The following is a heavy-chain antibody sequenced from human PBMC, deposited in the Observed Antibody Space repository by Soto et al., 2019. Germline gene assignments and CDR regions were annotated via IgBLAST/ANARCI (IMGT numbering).Heavy chain of an antibody. CDR2: IIPIFGTA. CDR3: ARDSDCSGGSCYWFDP. D-gene: IGHD2-15*01. V-gene: IGHV1-69*13. CDR1: GGTFSSYA. J-gene: IGHJ5*02. Sequence: PSVKVSCKASGGTFSSYAISWVRQAPGQGLEWMGGIIPIFGTANYAQKFQGRVTITADESTSTAYMELSSLRSEDTAVYYCARDSDCSGGSCYWFDPWGQGTLVTVSS.